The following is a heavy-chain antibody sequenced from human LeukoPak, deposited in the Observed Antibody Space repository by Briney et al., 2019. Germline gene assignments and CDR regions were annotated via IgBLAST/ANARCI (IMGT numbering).Heavy chain of an antibody. J-gene: IGHJ4*02. Sequence: SETLSLTCTVSGGSISSSSYYWGWIRQPPGKGLEWIGSIYYSGSTYYNPSLKSRVTISVDTSKNQFSLKLSSVTAADTAVYYCARRLWRTVRGVYFDYWGQGTLVTVSS. CDR1: GGSISSSSYY. CDR2: IYYSGST. CDR3: ARRLWRTVRGVYFDY. V-gene: IGHV4-39*07. D-gene: IGHD3-10*01.